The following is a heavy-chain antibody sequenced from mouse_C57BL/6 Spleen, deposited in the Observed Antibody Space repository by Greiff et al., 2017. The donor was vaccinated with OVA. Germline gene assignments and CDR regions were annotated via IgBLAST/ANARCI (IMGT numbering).Heavy chain of an antibody. J-gene: IGHJ3*01. Sequence: QVQLQQPGAELVRPGSSVKLSCKASGYTFTSYWMQWVKQRPIQGLEWIGNIDPSDSETHYNQKFKDKATLTVDKSSSTAYMQLSSLTSEDSAVYYGARADSSKGAWFDYWGQGTLVTVSA. CDR1: GYTFTSYW. CDR3: ARADSSKGAWFDY. CDR2: IDPSDSET. V-gene: IGHV1-52*01. D-gene: IGHD2-10*02.